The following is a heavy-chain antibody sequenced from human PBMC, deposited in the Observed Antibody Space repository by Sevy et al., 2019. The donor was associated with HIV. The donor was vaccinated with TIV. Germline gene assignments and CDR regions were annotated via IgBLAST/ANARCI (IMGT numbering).Heavy chain of an antibody. CDR1: GYTFTSYG. D-gene: IGHD3-22*01. CDR2: ISAYSGNT. J-gene: IGHJ6*02. CDR3: ARDQYDSSGYYYSYYGMDV. Sequence: ASVKVSCKASGYTFTSYGINWVRQAPGQGLEWMGWISAYSGNTNYAQNLQGRVTMTTDTFTSTAYMELRSLTSDDTAVYYGARDQYDSSGYYYSYYGMDVWGQGTTVTVSS. V-gene: IGHV1-18*01.